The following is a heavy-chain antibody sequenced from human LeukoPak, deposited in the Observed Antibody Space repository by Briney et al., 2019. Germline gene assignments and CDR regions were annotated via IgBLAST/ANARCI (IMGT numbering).Heavy chain of an antibody. CDR2: IGTAGDP. CDR1: GFTFSSYD. CDR3: ARAGGRYYDSSGDYYFDY. D-gene: IGHD3-22*01. Sequence: PGGSLRLSCAASGFTFSSYDMHWVRQATGEGLEWVSAIGTAGDPYYPGSVKGRFTISRENAKNSLYLQMNSLRAGDTAVYYCARAGGRYYDSSGDYYFDYWGQGTLVTVSS. J-gene: IGHJ4*02. V-gene: IGHV3-13*05.